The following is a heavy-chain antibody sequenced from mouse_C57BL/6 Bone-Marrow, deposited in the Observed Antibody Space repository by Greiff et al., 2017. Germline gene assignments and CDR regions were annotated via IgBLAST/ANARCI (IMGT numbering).Heavy chain of an antibody. CDR1: GFTFSSYA. Sequence: EVKLVESGGGLVKPGGSLKLSCAASGFTFSSYAMSWVRQTPEKRLEWVATISDGGSYTYYPDNVKGRFTISRDNAKNNLYLQMSHLKSEDTAMYYCARDYYGSFFAYWGQGTLVTVSA. D-gene: IGHD1-1*01. CDR2: ISDGGSYT. J-gene: IGHJ3*01. CDR3: ARDYYGSFFAY. V-gene: IGHV5-4*01.